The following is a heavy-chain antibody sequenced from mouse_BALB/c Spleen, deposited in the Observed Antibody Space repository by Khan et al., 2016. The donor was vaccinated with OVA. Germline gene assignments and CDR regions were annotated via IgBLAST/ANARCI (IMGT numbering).Heavy chain of an antibody. J-gene: IGHJ3*01. V-gene: IGHV5-4*02. CDR1: GFTFSDYY. Sequence: EVELVESGGGLMKPGGSLKLSCAASGFTFSDYYMYWVRQTPEKRLEWVATISDINSYIYYPDNVKGRFTISRANAKNNLYLQMNSLKSEDTAMYYCIRGYYGDPFAYWGQGTLVTVSA. D-gene: IGHD2-13*01. CDR3: IRGYYGDPFAY. CDR2: ISDINSYI.